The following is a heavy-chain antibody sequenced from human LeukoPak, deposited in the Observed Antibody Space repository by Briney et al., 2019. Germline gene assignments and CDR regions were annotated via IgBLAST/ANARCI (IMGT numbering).Heavy chain of an antibody. V-gene: IGHV4-34*01. CDR2: INHSGST. J-gene: IGHJ4*02. CDR3: ASPSMVRGVTLDY. Sequence: PSETLSLTCAVYGGSFSGYYWSWIRQPPGKGLEWIGEINHSGSTNYNPSLKSRVTISVDTSKNQFSLKLSSVTAADTAVYYCASPSMVRGVTLDYWGQGTLVTVSS. D-gene: IGHD3-10*01. CDR1: GGSFSGYY.